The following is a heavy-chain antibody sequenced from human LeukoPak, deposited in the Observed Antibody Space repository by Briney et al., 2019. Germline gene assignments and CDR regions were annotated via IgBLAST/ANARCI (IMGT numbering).Heavy chain of an antibody. V-gene: IGHV3-30-3*01. CDR1: GFTFSSYA. D-gene: IGHD2-2*01. CDR2: ISYDGSNK. J-gene: IGHJ4*02. Sequence: GGSLLLSCAASGFTFSSYAMHWVRPAPGKGLGGVAVISYDGSNKYYADSVKGRFTISRDNSKNTLYLQMNSLRAEDTAVYYCARGGCSSTSCFFDYWGQGTLVTVSS. CDR3: ARGGCSSTSCFFDY.